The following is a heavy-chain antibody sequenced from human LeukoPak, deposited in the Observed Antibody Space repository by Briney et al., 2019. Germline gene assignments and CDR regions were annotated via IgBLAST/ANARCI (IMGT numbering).Heavy chain of an antibody. CDR3: TTDVSTWFDY. V-gene: IGHV3-11*01. D-gene: IGHD2/OR15-2a*01. Sequence: GGSLRLSCAASGFTFSGDYMSWIRQAPGKGLEWVSYISSVGSSIVYADSVKGRFTIPRDNAKNSLFLQMNSLRAEDTAVYYCTTDVSTWFDYWGQGTLVTVSS. J-gene: IGHJ5*01. CDR2: ISSVGSSI. CDR1: GFTFSGDY.